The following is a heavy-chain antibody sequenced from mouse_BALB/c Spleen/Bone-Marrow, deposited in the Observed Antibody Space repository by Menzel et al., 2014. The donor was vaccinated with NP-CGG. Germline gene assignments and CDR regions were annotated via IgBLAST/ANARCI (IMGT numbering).Heavy chain of an antibody. CDR2: IDPANGNT. CDR1: GFNIKDTY. D-gene: IGHD2-14*01. Sequence: VQLQQSGAELVKPGASVKLSCTASGFNIKDTYMPWVKQRPEQGLVWIGRIDPANGNTKYDPKFQGKATITADTSSNTAYLQLSSLTSEDTAVYYCAIYDRYDRRFAYWGQGTLVTVSA. CDR3: AIYDRYDRRFAY. J-gene: IGHJ3*01. V-gene: IGHV14-3*02.